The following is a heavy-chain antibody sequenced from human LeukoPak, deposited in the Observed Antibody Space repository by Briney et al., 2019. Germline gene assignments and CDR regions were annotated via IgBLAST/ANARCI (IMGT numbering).Heavy chain of an antibody. CDR3: ATALSYFDS. V-gene: IGHV4-61*02. CDR1: GCSISSGSYY. D-gene: IGHD2-15*01. Sequence: SQTLSLTCSVSGCSISSGSYYWSWLRQPAGKGLEWIGRSYTSGSTNYNPSLKSQVTISVDTSKNQFSLKLSSVTAADTAVNYCATALSYFDSWGQGTLVTVSS. CDR2: SYTSGST. J-gene: IGHJ4*01.